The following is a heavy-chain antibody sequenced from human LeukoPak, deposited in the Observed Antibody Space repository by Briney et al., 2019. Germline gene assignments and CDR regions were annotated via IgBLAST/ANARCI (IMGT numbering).Heavy chain of an antibody. CDR2: ISYSGRTI. V-gene: IGHV3-11*04. Sequence: GGSLRLSCAASGFIFSDYYMSWIRQAPGKGLEWIPYISYSGRTIYYADSVKGRFTVSRDNSKNTLFLQMNSLRPEDTAVYFCARVSEGGTFSDYWGQGTLVTVSS. CDR1: GFIFSDYY. J-gene: IGHJ4*02. D-gene: IGHD1-26*01. CDR3: ARVSEGGTFSDY.